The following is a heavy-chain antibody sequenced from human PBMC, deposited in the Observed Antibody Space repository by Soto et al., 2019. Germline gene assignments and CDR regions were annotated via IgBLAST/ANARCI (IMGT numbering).Heavy chain of an antibody. D-gene: IGHD3-3*01. CDR1: GFTFTSSA. CDR3: AAQTPFPHSYYDFWRGYWPRDY. Sequence: SVKVSCKASGFTFTSSAVQWVRQARGQRLEWIGWIVVGSGNTNYAQKFQERVTITRDMSTSTADMELSSLRSEDTAVYYCAAQTPFPHSYYDFWRGYWPRDYLGQGTMVTVSS. J-gene: IGHJ4*02. V-gene: IGHV1-58*01. CDR2: IVVGSGNT.